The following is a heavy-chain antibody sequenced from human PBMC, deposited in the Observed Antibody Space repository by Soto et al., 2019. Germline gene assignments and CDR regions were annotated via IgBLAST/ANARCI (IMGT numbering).Heavy chain of an antibody. CDR1: GYTFTSYG. V-gene: IGHV1-18*01. CDR3: ARIGPYYDFWSGYSDFDY. J-gene: IGHJ4*02. D-gene: IGHD3-3*01. Sequence: ASVKVSCKASGYTFTSYGISWVRQAPGQGLEWMGWIGAYNGNSNYAQKLQGRVTMTTDTSTSTAYMELRSLRSDDTAVYYCARIGPYYDFWSGYSDFDYWGQGTLVTVS. CDR2: IGAYNGNS.